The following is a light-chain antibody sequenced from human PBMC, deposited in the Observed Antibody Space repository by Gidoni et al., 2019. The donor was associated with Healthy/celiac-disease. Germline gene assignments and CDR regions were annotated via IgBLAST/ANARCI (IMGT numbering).Light chain of an antibody. CDR3: QVWDSSSDHPV. V-gene: IGLV3-21*02. CDR1: NIGSKS. Sequence: SYVLTQPPSVSVAPGQTARITCGGNNIGSKSGHWYQQKPGQAPVLVVYDASDRPSGIPERFSGSNSGNTATLTISRVEAGDGADYYCQVWDSSSDHPVFGGGTKLTVL. CDR2: DAS. J-gene: IGLJ2*01.